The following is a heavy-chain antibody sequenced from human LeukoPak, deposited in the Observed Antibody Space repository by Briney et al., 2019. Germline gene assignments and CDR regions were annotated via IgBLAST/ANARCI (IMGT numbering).Heavy chain of an antibody. V-gene: IGHV3-30*18. CDR1: GFTFSSYG. J-gene: IGHJ3*02. D-gene: IGHD5-18*01. Sequence: GRSLRLSCAASGFTFSSYGMHWVRQAPGKGLEWVAVMSYDGSNKYYADSVKGRFTISRDNSKNTLYLQMNSLRAEDTAVYYCAKVSVRGYSYGYDAFDIWGQGTMVTVSS. CDR2: MSYDGSNK. CDR3: AKVSVRGYSYGYDAFDI.